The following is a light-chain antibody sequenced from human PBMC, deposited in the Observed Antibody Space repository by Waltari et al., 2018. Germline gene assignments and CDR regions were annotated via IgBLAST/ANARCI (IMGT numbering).Light chain of an antibody. V-gene: IGKV1-17*01. CDR2: GAS. CDR3: LQYNNYPRT. Sequence: DIQMTQSPSSLPASVGDRVTITCRASQDIRNDLGWYQQRPGKAPKRLVYGASILQSGVPSRFSGSGSGTEFTLTITSLQPEDFATYYCLQYNNYPRTFGQGTTVDIK. J-gene: IGKJ1*01. CDR1: QDIRND.